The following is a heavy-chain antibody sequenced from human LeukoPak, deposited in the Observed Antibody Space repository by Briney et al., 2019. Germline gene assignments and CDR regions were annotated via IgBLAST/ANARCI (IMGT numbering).Heavy chain of an antibody. CDR1: GFTVNSNY. D-gene: IGHD2-15*01. CDR2: IYSGGST. V-gene: IGHV3-53*01. CDR3: AKDSPPYCSGGSCYRWFDP. Sequence: GGSLRLSCAASGFTVNSNYMIWVRQAPGKGLEWVSVIYSGGSTHYADSVEGRITISRDNSKNTLFLQMNNLRDEDTAVYYCAKDSPPYCSGGSCYRWFDPWGQGTLVTVSS. J-gene: IGHJ5*02.